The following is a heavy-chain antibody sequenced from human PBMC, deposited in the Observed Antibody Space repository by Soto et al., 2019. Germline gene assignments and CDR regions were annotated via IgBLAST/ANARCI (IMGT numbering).Heavy chain of an antibody. CDR3: ARDRRSHNVLDV. CDR2: IYYSGST. D-gene: IGHD1-20*01. Sequence: PSETLSLTCTVSGGSISTYFWSWIRQPPGKRLEWIGYIYYSGSTNYNPSLKSRVTISVDTSKNQFSLNLSSVTAADTAVYFCARDRRSHNVLDVWGQGTTVTVSS. V-gene: IGHV4-59*01. J-gene: IGHJ6*02. CDR1: GGSISTYF.